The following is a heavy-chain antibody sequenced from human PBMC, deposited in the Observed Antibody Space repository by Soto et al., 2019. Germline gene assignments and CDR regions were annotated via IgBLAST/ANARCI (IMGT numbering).Heavy chain of an antibody. CDR3: ARIVGDSVDY. D-gene: IGHD1-26*01. J-gene: IGHJ4*02. V-gene: IGHV6-1*01. Sequence: PSQTLSLTWAISGDSVSSNSAAWNWIRQSPSRGLEWLGRTYYRSKWYVDYAISVKSRLTINPDTSKNQFSLHLNSLTPEDTAVYFCARIVGDSVDYWGQGTLVTVSS. CDR1: GDSVSSNSAA. CDR2: TYYRSKWYV.